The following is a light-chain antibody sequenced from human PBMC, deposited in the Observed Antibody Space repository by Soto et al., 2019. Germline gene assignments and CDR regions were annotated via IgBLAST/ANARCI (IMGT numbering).Light chain of an antibody. Sequence: EIVLTQSPGTLSLSPGERATLSCRASQSITSNFLAWYQQKPGQAPRLLIYAATSRATGIPHRFSGSGSGTDFTLAISRLEPEDFAVYYCQHYGRSPTWTFGQGTKVEIK. J-gene: IGKJ1*01. CDR1: QSITSNF. V-gene: IGKV3-20*01. CDR3: QHYGRSPTWT. CDR2: AAT.